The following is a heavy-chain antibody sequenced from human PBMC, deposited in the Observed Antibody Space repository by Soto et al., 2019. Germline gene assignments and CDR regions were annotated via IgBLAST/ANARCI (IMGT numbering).Heavy chain of an antibody. CDR1: AYSFTTYW. V-gene: IGHV5-51*01. CDR3: ARQGGPRPVARGPDY. Sequence: PGESLKISCNGSAYSFTTYWIAWVRQMPGKGLEWMGNIYPGDSDTRYSPSFQGQVTISADKSINTADLQLSGLKASDTAMYYCARQGGPRPVARGPDYCAQAILVTVSS. J-gene: IGHJ4*02. CDR2: IYPGDSDT. D-gene: IGHD6-6*01.